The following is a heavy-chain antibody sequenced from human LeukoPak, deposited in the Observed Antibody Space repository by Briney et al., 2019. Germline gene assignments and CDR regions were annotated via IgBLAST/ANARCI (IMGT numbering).Heavy chain of an antibody. V-gene: IGHV1-18*01. CDR2: ISAYNGNT. Sequence: ASVKVSCKASGYTFTSYGISWVRQAPGQGLEWMGWISAYNGNTNYAQKLQGRVTMTTDTSTSTAYMELRSLRSDDTAVYYCARDPSGGYSGYGWFDPWGQGTLVTVSS. CDR1: GYTFTSYG. D-gene: IGHD5-12*01. CDR3: ARDPSGGYSGYGWFDP. J-gene: IGHJ5*02.